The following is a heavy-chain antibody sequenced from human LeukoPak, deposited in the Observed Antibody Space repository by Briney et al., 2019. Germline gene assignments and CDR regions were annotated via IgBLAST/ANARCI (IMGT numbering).Heavy chain of an antibody. CDR1: GFTFGTHD. CDR2: NSRNGPT. Sequence: GGSLRLSCAASGFTFGTHDMQWVRQAPGKGLEWVSGNSRNGPTYYSDSVRGRFTISRDNSKDTLYLQMSSLRAEDTAVYYCAKGGYFNFENWGQGTVVSVSS. D-gene: IGHD2-2*03. J-gene: IGHJ3*02. V-gene: IGHV3-23*01. CDR3: AKGGYFNFEN.